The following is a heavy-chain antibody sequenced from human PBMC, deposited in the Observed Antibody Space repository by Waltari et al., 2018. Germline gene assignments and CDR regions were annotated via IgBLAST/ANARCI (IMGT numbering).Heavy chain of an antibody. D-gene: IGHD4-17*01. CDR2: IIPILGIA. J-gene: IGHJ3*02. V-gene: IGHV1-69*04. CDR3: ARDKVYGDYVGAFDI. CDR1: GGTFSSYA. Sequence: QVQLVQSGAEVKKPGSSVKVSCKASGGTFSSYAISWVRQAPGQGLEWMGGIIPILGIANYAQKFQGRVTITADESTSTAYMELSSLRSEDTAVYYCARDKVYGDYVGAFDIWGQGTMVTVSS.